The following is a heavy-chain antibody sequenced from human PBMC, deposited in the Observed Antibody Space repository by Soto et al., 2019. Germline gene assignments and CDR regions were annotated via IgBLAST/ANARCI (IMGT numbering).Heavy chain of an antibody. CDR2: IYYSGST. D-gene: IGHD4-17*01. V-gene: IGHV4-59*08. Sequence: QVQLQESGPGLVKPSETLSLTCTVSGGSISSYYWSWIRQPPGTGLEWIGYIYYSGSTNYNPSLTSRVTISVETSKNPCSLKLSSVTAADTAVYYCARFYGLDAFDFWGQGTMVTVSS. CDR3: ARFYGLDAFDF. CDR1: GGSISSYY. J-gene: IGHJ3*01.